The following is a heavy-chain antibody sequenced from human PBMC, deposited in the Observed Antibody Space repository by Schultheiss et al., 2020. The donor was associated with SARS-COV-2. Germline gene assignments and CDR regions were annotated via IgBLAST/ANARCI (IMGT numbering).Heavy chain of an antibody. CDR3: ARDGDYYDSSGYSEVLDY. CDR2: IKQDGSEK. Sequence: GGSLRLSCVASGFIFSKYWMSWVRQAPGKGLEWVANIKQDGSEKYYVDSVKGRFTISRDNAKNSLYLQMNSLRAEDTAVYYCARDGDYYDSSGYSEVLDYWGQGTLVTVSS. V-gene: IGHV3-7*03. CDR1: GFIFSKYW. D-gene: IGHD3-22*01. J-gene: IGHJ4*02.